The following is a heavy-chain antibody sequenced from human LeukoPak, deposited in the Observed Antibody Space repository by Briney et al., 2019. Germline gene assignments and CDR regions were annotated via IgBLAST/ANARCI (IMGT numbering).Heavy chain of an antibody. Sequence: SETLSLTCTVSGGSISSYYWSWIRQPPGKGLEWIGYIYYSGSTNYNPSLKSRVTISVDTSKNQFSLKLSSVTAADTAVYYCARVRDRWFDPWGQETLVTVSS. D-gene: IGHD3-22*01. CDR3: ARVRDRWFDP. J-gene: IGHJ5*02. CDR2: IYYSGST. V-gene: IGHV4-59*01. CDR1: GGSISSYY.